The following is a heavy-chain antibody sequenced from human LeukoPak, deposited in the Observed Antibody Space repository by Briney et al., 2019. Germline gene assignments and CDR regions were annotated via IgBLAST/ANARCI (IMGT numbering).Heavy chain of an antibody. CDR2: INHSGST. D-gene: IGHD1-1*01. Sequence: SETLSLTCAVYGGSFSGYYWSWLRQPPGKGLEWIGEINHSGSTNYNPSLKSRVTISVDTSKNQFSLKLSSVTAADTAVYYCARARRWNAAVEGWWFDPWGQGTLVTVSS. V-gene: IGHV4-34*01. CDR1: GGSFSGYY. CDR3: ARARRWNAAVEGWWFDP. J-gene: IGHJ5*02.